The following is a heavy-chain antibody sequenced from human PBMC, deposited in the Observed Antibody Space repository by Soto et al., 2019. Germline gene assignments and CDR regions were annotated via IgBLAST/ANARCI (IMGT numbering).Heavy chain of an antibody. D-gene: IGHD2-2*01. J-gene: IGHJ5*02. CDR1: GGSISSYY. V-gene: IGHV4-59*01. Sequence: SETLSLTCTVSGGSISSYYWSWIRQPPGKGLEWIGYIYYSGSTNYNPSLKSRVTISVDTSKNQFSLKLSSVTAADTAVYYCARGWGGYCSSTSCYLSWFDPWGQGTLVTVSS. CDR3: ARGWGGYCSSTSCYLSWFDP. CDR2: IYYSGST.